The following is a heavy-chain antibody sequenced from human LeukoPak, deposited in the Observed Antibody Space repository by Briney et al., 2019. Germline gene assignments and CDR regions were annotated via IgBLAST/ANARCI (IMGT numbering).Heavy chain of an antibody. CDR1: GFTVSSNY. CDR2: IYSGGST. D-gene: IGHD5-24*01. V-gene: IGHV3-66*01. Sequence: GGSLRLSCAASGFTVSSNYMSWVRQAPGKGLEWVSVIYSGGSTYYADSVKGRFTISRDNSKNTLYLQMNSLRAEDTAVYYCARAVEMPYFDYWGQGTLVTVSS. J-gene: IGHJ4*02. CDR3: ARAVEMPYFDY.